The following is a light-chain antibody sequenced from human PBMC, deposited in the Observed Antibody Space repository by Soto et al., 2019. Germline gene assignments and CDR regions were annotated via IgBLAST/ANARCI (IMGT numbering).Light chain of an antibody. V-gene: IGLV2-11*01. CDR1: SSDVGAYNY. J-gene: IGLJ2*01. CDR3: CSYAGDLAL. Sequence: QSALTQPRSVSGSPGQSVTISCTGTSSDVGAYNYVSWYQQHPGKAPKLIIYDVTQRPSGVPDRFSGSKSGNTASLTISGLQADDEADYYCCSYAGDLALFGGGTKLTAL. CDR2: DVT.